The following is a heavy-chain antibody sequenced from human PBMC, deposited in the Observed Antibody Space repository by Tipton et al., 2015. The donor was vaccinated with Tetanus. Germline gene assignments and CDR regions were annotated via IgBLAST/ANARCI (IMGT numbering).Heavy chain of an antibody. J-gene: IGHJ4*02. D-gene: IGHD4-11*01. CDR2: IHPSGSA. CDR3: ARGEDTYRSGNY. V-gene: IGHV4-39*07. CDR1: IGSINSGSYH. Sequence: TLSLTCAVSIGSINSGSYHWDWIRQPPGQGLEWIGEIHPSGSANSNPSLNSRVTISVDTSKNQFSLRLTSVTAADTAVYYCARGEDTYRSGNYWGQGTLVTVSS.